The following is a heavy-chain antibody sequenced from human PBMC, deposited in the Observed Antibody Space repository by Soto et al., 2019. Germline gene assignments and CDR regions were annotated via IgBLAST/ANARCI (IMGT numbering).Heavy chain of an antibody. Sequence: GGSLRLSCAASGFTFRSFTMNWVRQAPGKGLGWVSTISSNSAYIYYTDALRGRFTISRDNAKNSLHLQMNSLRAEDTAVYYRTRDASRDSSARGWFDPWGPGTLVTVSS. J-gene: IGHJ5*02. CDR1: GFTFRSFT. V-gene: IGHV3-21*01. CDR2: ISSNSAYI. D-gene: IGHD6-13*01. CDR3: TRDASRDSSARGWFDP.